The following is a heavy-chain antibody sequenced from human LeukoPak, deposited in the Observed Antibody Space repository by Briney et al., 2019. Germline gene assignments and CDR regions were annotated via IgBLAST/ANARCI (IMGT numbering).Heavy chain of an antibody. D-gene: IGHD6-19*01. CDR3: AKDLHFLSSGRYAFDY. J-gene: IGHJ4*02. Sequence: GGSLRLSCAASGFTFSSYGMHWVRQAPGKGLEWVAVIWYDGSNKYYADSVKGRFTISRDNSKNTLYLQMNSLRAEDTAVYYCAKDLHFLSSGRYAFDYWGQGTLVTVSS. CDR1: GFTFSSYG. V-gene: IGHV3-33*06. CDR2: IWYDGSNK.